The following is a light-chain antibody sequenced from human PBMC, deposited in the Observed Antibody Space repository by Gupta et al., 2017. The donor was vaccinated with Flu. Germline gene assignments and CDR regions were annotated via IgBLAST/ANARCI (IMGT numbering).Light chain of an antibody. V-gene: IGKV1-39*01. CDR2: AAS. J-gene: IGKJ3*01. Sequence: DIQMTQSPASLSASVGDRVTITCRASQSISSYLNWYQQKPGKAPKLLIYAASSLQSGVPSRFSGSGSGTDFTLTISSLQPEDFATYYCQQSYSIPTFTFGPGTKVEIK. CDR3: QQSYSIPTFT. CDR1: QSISSY.